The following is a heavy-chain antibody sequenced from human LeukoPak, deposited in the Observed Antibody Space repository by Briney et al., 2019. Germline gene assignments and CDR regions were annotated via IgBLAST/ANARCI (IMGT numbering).Heavy chain of an antibody. D-gene: IGHD3-9*01. Sequence: PSETLSLTCTVSGDFITAYYWSWIRQPPGKGLEWIGYIYYSGSTNYNPSLKSRVTISVDTSKNQFSLKLSSVTAADTAVYYCASKSPDTYYDILTGYYPSWFDPWGQGTLVTVSS. V-gene: IGHV4-59*12. CDR3: ASKSPDTYYDILTGYYPSWFDP. J-gene: IGHJ5*02. CDR1: GDFITAYY. CDR2: IYYSGST.